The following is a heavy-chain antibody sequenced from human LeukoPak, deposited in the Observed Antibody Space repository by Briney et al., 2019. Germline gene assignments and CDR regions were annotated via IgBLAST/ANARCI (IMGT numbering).Heavy chain of an antibody. V-gene: IGHV3-11*01. D-gene: IGHD3-10*01. Sequence: PGGSLRLSCAASEFISSDYSMSWIRQAPGKGLEWISYITNSGSTSYYADSVKGRFTISRDNAKNSLYLQMNSLRAEDTAIYYCARSRYGSGTYYDYWGQGTLVTVSS. CDR3: ARSRYGSGTYYDY. CDR2: ITNSGSTS. J-gene: IGHJ4*02. CDR1: EFISSDYS.